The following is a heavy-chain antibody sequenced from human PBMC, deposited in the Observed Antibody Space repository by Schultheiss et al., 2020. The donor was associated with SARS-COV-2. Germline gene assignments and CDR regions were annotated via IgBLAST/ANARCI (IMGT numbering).Heavy chain of an antibody. CDR1: GGTFSSYA. D-gene: IGHD5-18*01. V-gene: IGHV1-69*04. CDR3: ARGHPAMVFDY. J-gene: IGHJ4*02. Sequence: SVKVSCKASGGTFSSYAISWVRQAPGQGLEWMGRIIPILGIANYAQKFQGRVTITADESTSTAYMELSSLRSEDTAVYYCARGHPAMVFDYWGQGTLVTVSS. CDR2: IIPILGIA.